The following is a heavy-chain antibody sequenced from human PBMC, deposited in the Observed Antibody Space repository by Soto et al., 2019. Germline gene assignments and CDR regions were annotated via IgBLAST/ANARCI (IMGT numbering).Heavy chain of an antibody. D-gene: IGHD3-3*01. CDR3: ARNPMGIFGVVTTSPYYGMDV. CDR2: ISAYNGNT. CDR1: GYTFTSNC. J-gene: IGHJ6*02. Sequence: SVEVSCKDSGYTFTSNCISWARQAPGQGLEWMGWISAYNGNTNYAQKLQGRVTMTTDTSTSTAYMELRSLRSDDTAVYYCARNPMGIFGVVTTSPYYGMDVWGQGTTVTVSS. V-gene: IGHV1-18*01.